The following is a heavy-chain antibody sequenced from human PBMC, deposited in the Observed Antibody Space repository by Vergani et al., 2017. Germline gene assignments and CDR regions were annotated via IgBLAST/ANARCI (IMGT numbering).Heavy chain of an antibody. J-gene: IGHJ6*03. V-gene: IGHV1-69*01. CDR1: GGTFSSYA. D-gene: IGHD3-10*01. Sequence: QVQLVQSGAEVKTPGSSVKVSCKASGGTFSSYAISWVRQAPGQGLEWMGGIIPIFGTANYAQKFQGRVTITADESTSTAYMELSSLRSEDTAVYYCARFRYRFGELWGDYYYYYMDVWGKGTTVTVSS. CDR3: ARFRYRFGELWGDYYYYYMDV. CDR2: IIPIFGTA.